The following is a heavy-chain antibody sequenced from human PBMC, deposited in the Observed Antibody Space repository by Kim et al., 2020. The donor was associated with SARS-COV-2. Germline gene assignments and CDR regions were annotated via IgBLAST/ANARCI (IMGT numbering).Heavy chain of an antibody. CDR2: VFYSGST. CDR1: GASMSSYY. Sequence: SETLSLTCSVSGASMSSYYWTWVRQPPGKGLESVGYVFYSGSTNYNPALKSRGTMSLDTSNNEFSLRLTYVTAADTAMYYCAAQRWLVGPSDHWGQGT. CDR3: AAQRWLVGPSDH. J-gene: IGHJ5*02. V-gene: IGHV4-59*08. D-gene: IGHD1-26*01.